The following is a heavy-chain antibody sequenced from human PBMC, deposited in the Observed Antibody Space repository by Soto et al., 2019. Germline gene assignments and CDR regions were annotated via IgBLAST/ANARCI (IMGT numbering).Heavy chain of an antibody. V-gene: IGHV4-59*01. J-gene: IGHJ5*02. CDR1: GDSLSLYY. CDR3: ARGDRKVIWRPYFGT. Sequence: SETLSLTCTVSGDSLSLYYWSWIRLSPGKGLEWIGYIYSTGSSNQNPSHRDRVAVSAYASKNQFYLTLTSMTAADTAVYYCARGDRKVIWRPYFGTWGQGIQVTVS. D-gene: IGHD3-10*01. CDR2: IYSTGSS.